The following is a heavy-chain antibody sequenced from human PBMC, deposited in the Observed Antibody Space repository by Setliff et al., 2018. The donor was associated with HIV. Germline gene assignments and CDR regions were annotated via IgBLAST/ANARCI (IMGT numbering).Heavy chain of an antibody. CDR3: ARGGSIVVSERFFDP. Sequence: PGGSLRLSCAASGFTFSSHGLHWVRQAPGKGLEWVAVISYDGGDKYYADSVKGRFTISRDNSQTTLYLQMNSLRAEDTAMYYCARGGSIVVSERFFDPWGQGTLVTVSS. CDR2: ISYDGGDK. D-gene: IGHD3-22*01. J-gene: IGHJ5*02. CDR1: GFTFSSHG. V-gene: IGHV3-30*03.